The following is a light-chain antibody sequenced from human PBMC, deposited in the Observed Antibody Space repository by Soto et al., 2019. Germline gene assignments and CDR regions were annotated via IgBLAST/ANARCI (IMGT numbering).Light chain of an antibody. CDR2: SNN. V-gene: IGLV1-44*01. CDR1: SSNIGSSA. Sequence: QSVLTQAPSASGTPGQTVTISCSGSSSNIGSSAVNWYQQLPGAAPRLLLYSNNQRPSGVPDRFSGSTSGTSAALAISGLQSEDEADYYCAGWDDSLNGRVFGGGTKLTVL. J-gene: IGLJ3*02. CDR3: AGWDDSLNGRV.